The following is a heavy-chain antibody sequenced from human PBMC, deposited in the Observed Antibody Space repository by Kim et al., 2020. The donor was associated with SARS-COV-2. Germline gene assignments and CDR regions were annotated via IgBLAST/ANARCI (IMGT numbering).Heavy chain of an antibody. CDR3: ARDGMTTVTTANFDY. V-gene: IGHV3-30*01. Sequence: DSVKDRLTISRDNSKNTLYLQMNSLRAEDTAVYYCARDGMTTVTTANFDYWGQGTLVTVSS. J-gene: IGHJ4*02. D-gene: IGHD4-17*01.